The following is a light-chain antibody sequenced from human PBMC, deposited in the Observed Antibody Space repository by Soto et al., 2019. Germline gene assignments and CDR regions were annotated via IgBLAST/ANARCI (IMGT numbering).Light chain of an antibody. V-gene: IGKV3-15*01. J-gene: IGKJ3*01. Sequence: EMVMTQSPATLSVSPGERVTLSCRASESVHRNLAWYQQKPVQGPSLLIYYASTRATGVPDRFTGSGSGTEFTITISSVQSEDFGVYNCQHYGNWPPTFGPGTKVDIK. CDR1: ESVHRN. CDR3: QHYGNWPPT. CDR2: YAS.